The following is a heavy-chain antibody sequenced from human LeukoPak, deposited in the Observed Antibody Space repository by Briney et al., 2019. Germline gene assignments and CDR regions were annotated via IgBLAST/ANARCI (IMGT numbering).Heavy chain of an antibody. CDR1: GYTFTNFV. J-gene: IGHJ5*02. V-gene: IGHV1-18*01. CDR3: ARGLEWLTRRHTWFDP. Sequence: GASVKVSCKASGYTFTNFVISWVRQAPGQGLEWMGWISAYNGNTNYAQKLQGRVTMTTDTSTSTAYMELRSLRSDDTAVYYCARGLEWLTRRHTWFDPWGQGTLVTVSS. CDR2: ISAYNGNT. D-gene: IGHD3-3*01.